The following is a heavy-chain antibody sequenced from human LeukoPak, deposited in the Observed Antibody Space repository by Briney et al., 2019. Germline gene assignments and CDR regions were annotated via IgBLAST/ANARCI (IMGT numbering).Heavy chain of an antibody. J-gene: IGHJ4*02. Sequence: GRSLRLSCAASGLTFRNFAMSWVRHAPGKGLECLAVTSVDEDSTPSADSVRGRFVIPADSPKNSLFLQMNSLRADDTAVYYCTIDLMTGFSRGLHFGYWGQGTLVTVSS. CDR1: GLTFRNFA. CDR3: TIDLMTGFSRGLHFGY. V-gene: IGHV3-23*01. D-gene: IGHD2-21*01. CDR2: TSVDEDST.